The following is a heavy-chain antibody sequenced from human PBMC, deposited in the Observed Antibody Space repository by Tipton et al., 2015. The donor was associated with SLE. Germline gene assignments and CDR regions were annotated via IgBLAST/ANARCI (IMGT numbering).Heavy chain of an antibody. J-gene: IGHJ3*01. CDR1: GGSINSGSYY. CDR3: ARDEAHSV. CDR2: IYPSGSTNYKSSLT. Sequence: TLSLTCTVSGGSINSGSYYWNWIRQLAGKGLKWIGRIYPSGSTNYKSSLTNYNPSLKSRVTLSVDTSKNQFSLKLSSVTAADTAVYYCARDEAHSVWGQGTMVTVSS. V-gene: IGHV4-61*02.